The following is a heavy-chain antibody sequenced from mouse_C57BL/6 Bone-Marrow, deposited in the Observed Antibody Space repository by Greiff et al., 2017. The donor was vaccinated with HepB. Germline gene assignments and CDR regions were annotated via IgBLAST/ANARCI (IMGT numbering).Heavy chain of an antibody. D-gene: IGHD4-1*01. CDR1: GYTFTGYW. CDR3: ARRGWDGVWFAY. Sequence: VQLQQSGAELMKPGASVKLSCKATGYTFTGYWIEWVKQRPGHGLEWIGEILPGSGSTNYNEKFKGKATFTADTSSTTAYMQLSSLTTEDSAIYYCARRGWDGVWFAYWGQGTLVTVSA. CDR2: ILPGSGST. J-gene: IGHJ3*01. V-gene: IGHV1-9*01.